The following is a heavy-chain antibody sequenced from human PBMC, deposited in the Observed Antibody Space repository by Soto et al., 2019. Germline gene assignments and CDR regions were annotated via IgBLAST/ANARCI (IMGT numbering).Heavy chain of an antibody. CDR3: ARDLSWGSNWYYYMDV. J-gene: IGHJ6*03. V-gene: IGHV3-48*01. Sequence: EVQLVESGGGLVQPGGSLRLSCATSGFILSDCAMNWVRQAPGKGLEGVSYISSSSSVIDNADSVKGRFTVSRDNARNSLYLQMNSLRAEDTAVYYCARDLSWGSNWYYYMDVWGKGTTVTVSS. CDR2: ISSSSSVI. CDR1: GFILSDCA. D-gene: IGHD7-27*01.